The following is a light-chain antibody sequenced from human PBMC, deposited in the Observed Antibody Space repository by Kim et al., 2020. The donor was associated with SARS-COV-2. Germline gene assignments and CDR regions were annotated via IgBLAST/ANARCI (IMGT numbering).Light chain of an antibody. CDR1: QSGSSE. J-gene: IGKJ5*01. Sequence: SFWLRGRATTTRRDSQSGSSELAGYHQKAGQAPRLINYDTSNKATGVPVNFSGSGYGTDFTHTISGLGPEDFAVYYTLQRSKWPTFGQGARLDIK. CDR3: LQRSKWPT. V-gene: IGKV3-11*01. CDR2: DTS.